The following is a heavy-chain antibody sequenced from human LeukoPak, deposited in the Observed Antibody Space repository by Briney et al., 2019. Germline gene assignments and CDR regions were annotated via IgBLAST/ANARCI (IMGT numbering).Heavy chain of an antibody. CDR2: ISSSSSTI. CDR3: ARDRGGSYSAIDY. J-gene: IGHJ4*02. V-gene: IGHV3-48*04. D-gene: IGHD1-26*01. CDR1: GFTFSSYS. Sequence: GGSLRLSCAASGFTFSSYSMNWVRQAPGKGLEWVSFISSSSSTIYYADSVKGRFTISRDNAKNSLYLQTNSLRAEDTAVYYCARDRGGSYSAIDYWGQGTLVTVSP.